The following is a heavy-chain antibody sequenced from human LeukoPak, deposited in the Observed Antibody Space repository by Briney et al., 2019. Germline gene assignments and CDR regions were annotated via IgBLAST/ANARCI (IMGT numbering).Heavy chain of an antibody. CDR3: ARLGPAYHYYYGMDV. J-gene: IGHJ6*02. V-gene: IGHV4-34*01. Sequence: TSETLSLTCAVYGGSFSGYYWSWIRQPPGKGLEWIGEINHSGSTNYNPSLKSRVTISVDTSKNQFSLKLSSVTAADTAVYYCARLGPAYHYYYGMDVWGQGTTVTVSS. CDR1: GGSFSGYY. CDR2: INHSGST.